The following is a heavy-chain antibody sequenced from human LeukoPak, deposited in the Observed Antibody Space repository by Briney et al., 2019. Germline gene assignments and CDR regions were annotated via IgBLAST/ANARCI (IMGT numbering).Heavy chain of an antibody. CDR2: IYYSGST. CDR3: ARLDANNYYYYMDF. D-gene: IGHD3-9*01. CDR1: GGSISSYY. Sequence: SETLSLTCTVSGGSISSYYWSWIRQPPGKGLEWIGYIYYSGSTNYNPSLKSRVTISVDTSKNQFSLKLSSVTAADTAVYYCARLDANNYYYYMDFWGKGTTVTVSS. J-gene: IGHJ6*03. V-gene: IGHV4-59*01.